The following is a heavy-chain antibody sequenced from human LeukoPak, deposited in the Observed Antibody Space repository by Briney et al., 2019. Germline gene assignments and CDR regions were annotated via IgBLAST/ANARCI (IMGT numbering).Heavy chain of an antibody. J-gene: IGHJ4*02. CDR1: GYTFTSYD. V-gene: IGHV1-8*01. CDR3: ARAASYSSSGKTRKNYYFDY. D-gene: IGHD6-13*01. CDR2: MNPNSGNT. Sequence: ASVKVSCKASGYTFTSYDINWVRQATGQGLEWMGWMNPNSGNTGYAQKFQGRVTMTRNTSISTAYMELSSLRSEDTAVYYCARAASYSSSGKTRKNYYFDYWGQGTLVTVSS.